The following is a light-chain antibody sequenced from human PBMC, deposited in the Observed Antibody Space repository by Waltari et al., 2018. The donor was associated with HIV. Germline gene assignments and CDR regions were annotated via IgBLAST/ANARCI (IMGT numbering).Light chain of an antibody. Sequence: DIQMTQSPSSPSASVGGRITIPCRTSQNIGKDLNWYQQKPGTAPKVLIFAASSLHSGVPSRFSGSGSGTDFTLTISSLQPEDFATYYCQQTYLTTFTFGPGTNVDFK. J-gene: IGKJ3*01. CDR1: QNIGKD. V-gene: IGKV1-39*01. CDR2: AAS. CDR3: QQTYLTTFT.